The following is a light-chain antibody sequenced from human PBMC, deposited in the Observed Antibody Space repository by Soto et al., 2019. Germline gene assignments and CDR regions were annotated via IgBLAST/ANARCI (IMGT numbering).Light chain of an antibody. CDR1: SSNIGRNT. Sequence: QSVLTQTPSASGTPGQSVTISCSGSSSNIGRNTVNWYQQLPGTAPRLLIYSINQRPSGVPDRFSGSKSGASASLAISGLQSEDEADYYGAVWDDSLNRVVFGGGTQLTVL. V-gene: IGLV1-44*01. CDR2: SIN. J-gene: IGLJ2*01. CDR3: AVWDDSLNRVV.